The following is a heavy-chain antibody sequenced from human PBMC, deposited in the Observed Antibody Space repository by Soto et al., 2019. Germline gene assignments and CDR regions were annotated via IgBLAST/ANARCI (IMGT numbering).Heavy chain of an antibody. Sequence: DVQLAESGGDLVPPGGSLRLSCAASGFTFSNYWMSWVRQTPGKGLEWVANIKQDGSGGYYGESVKGRFTISRDNAKNYLYLQMNSLRAEDTGVYYCARDLGATVRGSDYWGQGTLVTVSS. J-gene: IGHJ4*02. CDR1: GFTFSNYW. V-gene: IGHV3-7*01. CDR2: IKQDGSGG. CDR3: ARDLGATVRGSDY. D-gene: IGHD3-10*01.